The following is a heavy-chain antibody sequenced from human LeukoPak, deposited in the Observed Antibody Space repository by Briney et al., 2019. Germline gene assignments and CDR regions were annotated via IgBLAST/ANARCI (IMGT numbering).Heavy chain of an antibody. J-gene: IGHJ3*02. CDR1: GGSFSGYY. D-gene: IGHD3-10*01. CDR2: INHSGST. Sequence: PSETLSLTCAVYGGSFSGYYWSWIRQPPGKGLEWIGEINHSGSTNYNPSLKSRVTISVDTSKNQFSLKLSSVTAADTAVYYCARYMVRTDAFDIWGQGTMVTVSS. CDR3: ARYMVRTDAFDI. V-gene: IGHV4-34*01.